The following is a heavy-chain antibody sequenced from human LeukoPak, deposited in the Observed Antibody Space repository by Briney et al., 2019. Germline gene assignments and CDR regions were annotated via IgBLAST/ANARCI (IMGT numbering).Heavy chain of an antibody. CDR2: IKSKTDGGTT. Sequence: GGSLRLSCAASGFTFNDTWMSWVRQAPGKGLEWVGRIKSKTDGGTTDYAAPVKGRFTISRDDSKNTLYLQINSLKTEDTAVYYCTTSYYYDSGGHSFYMDVWGKGTTVTVSS. J-gene: IGHJ6*03. V-gene: IGHV3-15*01. D-gene: IGHD3-22*01. CDR3: TTSYYYDSGGHSFYMDV. CDR1: GFTFNDTW.